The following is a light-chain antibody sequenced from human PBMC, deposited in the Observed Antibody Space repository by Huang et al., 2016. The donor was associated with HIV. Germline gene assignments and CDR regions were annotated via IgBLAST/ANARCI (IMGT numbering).Light chain of an antibody. CDR2: GVS. Sequence: EIVMTQSPATLSVSPGERVTLSCRASQSLSSQLAWYQQKRGPAPGLLIYGVSTRATDIPARFSGSGSGTDFTLTINSLQSEDFATYYCQQYNDWPLTFGQGTEVEIK. V-gene: IGKV3-15*01. CDR3: QQYNDWPLT. CDR1: QSLSSQ. J-gene: IGKJ1*01.